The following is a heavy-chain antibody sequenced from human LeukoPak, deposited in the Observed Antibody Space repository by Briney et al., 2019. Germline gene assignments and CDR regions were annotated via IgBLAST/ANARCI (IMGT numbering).Heavy chain of an antibody. V-gene: IGHV3-7*03. CDR2: IKQDGSEK. J-gene: IGHJ6*03. D-gene: IGHD1-26*01. CDR3: AKDIAPSGSYGHMDV. Sequence: GGSLRLSCAASGCTFSSYWMSWVRQAPGKGLEWVANIKQDGSEKYCVDSVKGRFTISRDNAKNSLYLQMNSLRAEDMALYYCAKDIAPSGSYGHMDVWGKGTTVTVSS. CDR1: GCTFSSYW.